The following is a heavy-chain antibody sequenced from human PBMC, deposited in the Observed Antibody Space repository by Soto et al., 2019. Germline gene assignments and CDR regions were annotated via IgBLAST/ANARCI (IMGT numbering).Heavy chain of an antibody. CDR1: GYTFTSYA. D-gene: IGHD3-9*01. CDR2: INAGNGNT. CDR3: ARDPRPMIYDILTGYRPYFDY. V-gene: IGHV1-3*01. Sequence: GASVKVSCKASGYTFTSYAMHWVRQAPGQRLEWMGWINAGNGNTKYAQKFRGRVTMTRDTSTSTVYMELSSLRSEDTAVYYCARDPRPMIYDILTGYRPYFDYWGQGTLVTVSS. J-gene: IGHJ4*02.